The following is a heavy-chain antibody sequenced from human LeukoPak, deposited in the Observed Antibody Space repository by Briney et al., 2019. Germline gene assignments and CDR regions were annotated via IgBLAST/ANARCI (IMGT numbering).Heavy chain of an antibody. CDR3: ARVYSDYGDY. CDR2: ISSSSSYI. CDR1: GFTFSSYS. Sequence: GGSLRLSCAASGFTFSSYSMNWVRQAPGKGLEWVSSISSSSSYIYYADSVKGRFTISRDNAKNSLYLQMNSLRVEDTAVYFCARVYSDYGDYWGQGTLVTVSS. D-gene: IGHD4-11*01. J-gene: IGHJ4*02. V-gene: IGHV3-21*01.